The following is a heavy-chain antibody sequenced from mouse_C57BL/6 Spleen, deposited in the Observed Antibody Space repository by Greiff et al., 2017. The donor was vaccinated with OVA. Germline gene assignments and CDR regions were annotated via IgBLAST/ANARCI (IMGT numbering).Heavy chain of an antibody. J-gene: IGHJ2*01. CDR3: ARSYYGSSNY. Sequence: DVQLQESGPELVKPGASVKMSCKASGYTFTDYNMHWVKQSHGKSLEWIGYINPNNGGTSYNQKFKGKATLTVNKSSSTAYMELRSLTSEDSAVYYCARSYYGSSNYWGQGTTLTVSS. D-gene: IGHD1-1*01. CDR1: GYTFTDYN. V-gene: IGHV1-22*01. CDR2: INPNNGGT.